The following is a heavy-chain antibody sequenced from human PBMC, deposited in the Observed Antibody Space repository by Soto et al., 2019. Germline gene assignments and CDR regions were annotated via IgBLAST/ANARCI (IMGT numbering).Heavy chain of an antibody. CDR2: IYPGDSDT. V-gene: IGHV5-51*01. CDR3: ARGEYYYDSSGYYYATPDAFDI. J-gene: IGHJ3*02. CDR1: GYSFTSYW. Sequence: PGESLQHSCKGSGYSFTSYWIVWVRQMTGKGLEWMGIIYPGDSDTRYSPSFQGQVTISADKSISTAYLQWSSLKASDTAMYYCARGEYYYDSSGYYYATPDAFDIWGQGTMVTVSS. D-gene: IGHD3-22*01.